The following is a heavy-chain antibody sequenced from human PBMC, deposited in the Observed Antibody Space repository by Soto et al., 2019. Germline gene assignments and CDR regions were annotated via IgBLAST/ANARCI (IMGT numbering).Heavy chain of an antibody. J-gene: IGHJ6*02. CDR1: GFTVSSNY. D-gene: IGHD6-19*01. V-gene: IGHV3-53*02. CDR3: ARPDNDSSGWYLGMDV. Sequence: EVQLVETGGGLIQPGGSLRLSCAASGFTVSSNYMSWVRQAPGKGLEWVSVIYSGGSTYYADSVKGRFTISRDNSKNTLYLQMNSLRAEDTAVYYCARPDNDSSGWYLGMDVWGQGTTVTVSS. CDR2: IYSGGST.